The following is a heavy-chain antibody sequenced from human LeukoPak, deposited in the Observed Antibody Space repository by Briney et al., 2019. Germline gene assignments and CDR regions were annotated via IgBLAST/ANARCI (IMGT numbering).Heavy chain of an antibody. D-gene: IGHD4-17*01. CDR2: IYYSGST. V-gene: IGHV4-31*03. J-gene: IGHJ6*02. CDR1: GGSISSGGYY. CDR3: ARDSGGPTVTPFYYYYYGMDV. Sequence: SQTLSLTCTVSGGSISSGGYYWSWLRQHPGKGLEWIGYIYYSGSTYYNPSLKSRVTISVDTSKNQFSLKLSSVTAADTAVYYCARDSGGPTVTPFYYYYYGMDVWGQGTTVTVSS.